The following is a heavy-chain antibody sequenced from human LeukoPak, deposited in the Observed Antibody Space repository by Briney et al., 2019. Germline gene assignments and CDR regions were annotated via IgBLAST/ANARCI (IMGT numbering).Heavy chain of an antibody. Sequence: GSLILSCAASGFTFSSHWMSWVRQAPGKGLEWVAKIKQDGSEKYYVDSVKGRLIISRDNTKNSLYLQMNSLRAEDTAVYYCARGYCSGGSCSKYDYWGQGTLVTVSS. CDR2: IKQDGSEK. CDR1: GFTFSSHW. V-gene: IGHV3-7*01. D-gene: IGHD2-15*01. CDR3: ARGYCSGGSCSKYDY. J-gene: IGHJ4*02.